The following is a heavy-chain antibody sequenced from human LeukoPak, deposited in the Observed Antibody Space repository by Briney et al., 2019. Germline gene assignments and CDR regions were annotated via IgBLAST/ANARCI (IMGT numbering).Heavy chain of an antibody. Sequence: PGGSLRLSCAASGFTFSSYSMNWVRQAPGKGLEWVSSISSSSSYIYYADSVKGRFTISRDNSKNTLYLQMNSLRAEDTAVYYCAKRGVAARPRRETYFDYWGQGTLVTVSS. CDR2: ISSSSSYI. CDR3: AKRGVAARPRRETYFDY. CDR1: GFTFSSYS. J-gene: IGHJ4*02. D-gene: IGHD6-6*01. V-gene: IGHV3-21*01.